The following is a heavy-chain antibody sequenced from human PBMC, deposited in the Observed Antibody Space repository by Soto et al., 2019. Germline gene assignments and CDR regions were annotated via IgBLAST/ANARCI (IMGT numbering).Heavy chain of an antibody. J-gene: IGHJ4*02. Sequence: QVQLVQPGAEVKKPGASVKVSCKASGYTFTTYYMHWVRQAPGQGLEWMGWINPNSGDTNSAQKFQGRVTMTRDTSISTSYMELSSLTSDATAVYYWATNGEVGAPSCWGQGTLVTVSS. CDR2: INPNSGDT. CDR1: GYTFTTYY. V-gene: IGHV1-2*02. D-gene: IGHD1-26*01. CDR3: ATNGEVGAPSC.